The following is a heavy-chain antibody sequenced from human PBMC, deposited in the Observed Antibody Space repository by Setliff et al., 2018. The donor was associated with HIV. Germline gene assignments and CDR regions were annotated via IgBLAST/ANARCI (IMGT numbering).Heavy chain of an antibody. CDR2: IYYNGNA. J-gene: IGHJ6*02. Sequence: SETLSLTCAVSGGSMRSSGYSWTWIRQAPGKGLEWVGYIYYNGNAYYNPSLKSRVTISVDRSKNQFSLKLSSVTAADTAVYYCARGGPTVAFGLDVWGQGTTVTVSS. D-gene: IGHD4-17*01. V-gene: IGHV4-30-2*01. CDR1: GGSMRSSGYS. CDR3: ARGGPTVAFGLDV.